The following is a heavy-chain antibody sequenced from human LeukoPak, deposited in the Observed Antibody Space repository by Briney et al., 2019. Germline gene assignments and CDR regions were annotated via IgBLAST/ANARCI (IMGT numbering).Heavy chain of an antibody. D-gene: IGHD6-13*01. V-gene: IGHV3-7*01. CDR1: GFTLSSYW. Sequence: GGSLRLSCAASGFTLSSYWMSWVRQAPGKGLEWVANIKYDGSEKDYVGSVTGRFTISRDNAKNSLYLQMNSLRAEDTAVYYCARDMAPAGLFFDYWGQGTLVTVSS. CDR3: ARDMAPAGLFFDY. CDR2: IKYDGSEK. J-gene: IGHJ4*02.